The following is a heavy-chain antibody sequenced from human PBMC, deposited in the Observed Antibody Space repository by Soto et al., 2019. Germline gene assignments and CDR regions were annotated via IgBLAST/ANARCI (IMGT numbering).Heavy chain of an antibody. V-gene: IGHV4-39*02. CDR1: GGSISSSYY. D-gene: IGHD1-26*01. Sequence: SETLSLPCTVSGGSISSSYYWGWIRQPPGKGLEWIGSIYYSGSTYYNPSLKGRVTIAADTSKNLFSLKVSAVTDADTAVYYCARPSRRRGLLPSWYFDPWGRGTLVTVSA. CDR2: IYYSGST. CDR3: ARPSRRRGLLPSWYFDP. J-gene: IGHJ2*01.